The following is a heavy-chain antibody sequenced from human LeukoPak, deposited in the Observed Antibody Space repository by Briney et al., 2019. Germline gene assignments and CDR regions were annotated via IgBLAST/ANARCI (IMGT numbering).Heavy chain of an antibody. CDR1: GFSFSSYR. Sequence: GGSLSLSCAPSGFSFSSYRMSWVRQAPGKGLGWDSYISSSSWTIYYADSLKGRFTIYRDNAKNSLYLQMNSLRAEDTAVYYCARGSQQLLFCGGFDYWGQGTLVTVSS. J-gene: IGHJ4*02. CDR2: ISSSSWTI. CDR3: ARGSQQLLFCGGFDY. V-gene: IGHV3-48*04. D-gene: IGHD2-8*02.